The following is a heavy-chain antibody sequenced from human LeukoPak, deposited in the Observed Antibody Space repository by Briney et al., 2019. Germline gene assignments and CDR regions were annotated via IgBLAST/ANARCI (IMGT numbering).Heavy chain of an antibody. CDR3: ARRPRGVIIKTWFDS. CDR1: DGSFSGSY. CDR2: INHSGSA. D-gene: IGHD3-10*01. J-gene: IGHJ5*01. V-gene: IGHV4-34*01. Sequence: PSETLSLTCAVYDGSFSGSYCTWIRQPPGKGLEWIGEINHSGSANYNPSPKSRVTILLDTSKNQFSLNLSSVTAADTAVYYCARRPRGVIIKTWFDSWGQGTLVTVSS.